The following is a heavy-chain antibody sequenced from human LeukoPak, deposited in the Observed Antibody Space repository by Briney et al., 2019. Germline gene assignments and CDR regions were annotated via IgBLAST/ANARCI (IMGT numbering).Heavy chain of an antibody. CDR2: ISYGGSSE. D-gene: IGHD1-26*01. Sequence: GGSLRLSCAASGFTFSSYGMHWVRKAPGKGLEWVAVISYGGSSENYADSVKGRFTVSRDNSKSTLYLQMNSLTPDDTSVYYCSRSPGILGTNYFDYWGQGTLVTVSS. V-gene: IGHV3-30*03. J-gene: IGHJ4*02. CDR3: SRSPGILGTNYFDY. CDR1: GFTFSSYG.